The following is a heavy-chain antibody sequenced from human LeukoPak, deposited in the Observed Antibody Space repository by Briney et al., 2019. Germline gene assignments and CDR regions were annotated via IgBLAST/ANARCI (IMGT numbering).Heavy chain of an antibody. J-gene: IGHJ3*02. D-gene: IGHD5-12*01. CDR3: ARDGYSAYDHAFDI. Sequence: SVRVSCKASGGTFSSYAISWVRQAPGQGLEWMGGIIPIFGTANYAQKFQGRVTITADESTSTAYMELSSLRSEDTAVYYCARDGYSAYDHAFDIWGQGTMVTVSS. CDR1: GGTFSSYA. CDR2: IIPIFGTA. V-gene: IGHV1-69*13.